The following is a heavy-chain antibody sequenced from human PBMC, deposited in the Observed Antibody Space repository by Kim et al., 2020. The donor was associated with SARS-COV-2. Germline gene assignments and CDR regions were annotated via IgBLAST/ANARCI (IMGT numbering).Heavy chain of an antibody. CDR2: ISGSGGST. J-gene: IGHJ4*02. Sequence: GGSLRLSCAASGFTFSSYAMSWVRQAPGKGLEWVSAISGSGGSTYYADSVKGRFTISRDNSKNTLYLQMNSLRAEDTAVYYCAKVSITMIVVVVTGPRYYFDYWGQGTLVTVSS. CDR3: AKVSITMIVVVVTGPRYYFDY. CDR1: GFTFSSYA. V-gene: IGHV3-23*01. D-gene: IGHD3-22*01.